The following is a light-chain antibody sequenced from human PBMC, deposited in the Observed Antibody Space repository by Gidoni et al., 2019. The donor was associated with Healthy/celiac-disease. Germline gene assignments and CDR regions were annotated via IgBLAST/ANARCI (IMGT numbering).Light chain of an antibody. J-gene: IGKJ1*01. CDR1: QSLLHSNGYNY. V-gene: IGKV2-28*01. CDR2: LGS. CDR3: MQALQTLGT. Sequence: DIVMTQSPLSLPVTPGEPASISCRSSQSLLHSNGYNYLDWYLQKPGQSPQLLIYLGSNRASGGPDRFSGSGSGTDFTLKIIRVEAEDVGVYYCMQALQTLGTFGQGTKVEIK.